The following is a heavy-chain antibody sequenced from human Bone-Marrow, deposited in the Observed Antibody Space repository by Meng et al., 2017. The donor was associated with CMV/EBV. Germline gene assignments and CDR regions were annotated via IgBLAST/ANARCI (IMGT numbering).Heavy chain of an antibody. CDR2: ISRSSTYI. J-gene: IGHJ6*02. CDR3: ARDKAHYDHRGDYGMDV. Sequence: GESLKISCAASGFAFSYYTMSWVRQAPGKGLEWVSSISRSSTYIYYADSVEGRFSISRDNAKNSLYLQMNSLRAEDTAVYYCARDKAHYDHRGDYGMDVWGQGTTVTVSS. V-gene: IGHV3-21*01. D-gene: IGHD3-3*01. CDR1: GFAFSYYT.